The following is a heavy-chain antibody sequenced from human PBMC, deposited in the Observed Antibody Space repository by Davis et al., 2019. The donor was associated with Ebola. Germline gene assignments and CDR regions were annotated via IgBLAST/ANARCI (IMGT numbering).Heavy chain of an antibody. D-gene: IGHD2-8*02. J-gene: IGHJ4*02. V-gene: IGHV1-2*02. CDR1: GYTFTGYY. CDR3: ARDKGNWWFDY. Sequence: AASVKVSCKASGYTFTGYYMHWVRQAPGQGLEWMGWINPNSGGTNYAQKFQGRVTITADESTSTAYMELSSLRSEDTAVYYCARDKGNWWFDYWGQGTLVTVSS. CDR2: INPNSGGT.